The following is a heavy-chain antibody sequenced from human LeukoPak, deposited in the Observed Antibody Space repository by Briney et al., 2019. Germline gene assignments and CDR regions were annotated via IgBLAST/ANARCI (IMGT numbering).Heavy chain of an antibody. CDR3: AKYGSSWYAGYYFDY. CDR2: ISWDGGST. V-gene: IGHV3-43*01. D-gene: IGHD6-13*01. Sequence: GGSLRLSCAASGFTFDDYTMHWVRQAPGKGLEWVSLISWDGGSTYYADSVKGRFTISRDNSKNTLYLQMNSLRAEDTAVYYCAKYGSSWYAGYYFDYWGQGTLVTVSS. CDR1: GFTFDDYT. J-gene: IGHJ4*02.